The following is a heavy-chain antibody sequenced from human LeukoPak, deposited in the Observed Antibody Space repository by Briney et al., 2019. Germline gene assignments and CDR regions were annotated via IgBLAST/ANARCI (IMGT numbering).Heavy chain of an antibody. Sequence: SGTLSLTCAVSGDSISTNNWYNWVRQPPGKGLEWIGEIYHSGNVNYNPSLKSRATISVDKSKNQFSLKLTSVTAADTAVYYCARDTVRGVWELWGQGTLVTVSS. V-gene: IGHV4-4*02. CDR3: ARDTVRGVWEL. CDR1: GDSISTNNW. J-gene: IGHJ4*02. CDR2: IYHSGNV. D-gene: IGHD3-10*01.